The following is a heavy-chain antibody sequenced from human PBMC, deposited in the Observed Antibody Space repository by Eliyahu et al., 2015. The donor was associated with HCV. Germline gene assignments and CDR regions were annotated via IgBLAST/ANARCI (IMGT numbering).Heavy chain of an antibody. V-gene: IGHV4-4*07. J-gene: IGHJ5*02. Sequence: QVQLQESGPGLVKPSETLSLTCTVPGGSISSYYWSWIRQPAGKGLEWIGRIYASGSTNYNPSLKSRVTMSVDTSNNQFSLRLSSVTAADTAVYYCARQGPNVLLWFGESPVGWFDPWGQGTLVTVSS. CDR2: IYASGST. D-gene: IGHD3-10*01. CDR1: GGSISSYY. CDR3: ARQGPNVLLWFGESPVGWFDP.